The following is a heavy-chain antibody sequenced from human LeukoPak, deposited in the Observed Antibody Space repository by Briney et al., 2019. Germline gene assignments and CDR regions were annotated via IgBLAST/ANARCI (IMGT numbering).Heavy chain of an antibody. J-gene: IGHJ4*02. CDR3: ANSPSDYYDSSGYLN. V-gene: IGHV3-NL1*01. Sequence: GGSLRLSCAVSGFTFRSSWMAWVRQAPGKGLEWVSVIYSGGGTYYADSVKGRFTISRDNSKNTLYLQMNSLRAEDTAVYYCANSPSDYYDSSGYLNWGQGTLVTVSS. CDR2: IYSGGGT. D-gene: IGHD3-22*01. CDR1: GFTFRSSW.